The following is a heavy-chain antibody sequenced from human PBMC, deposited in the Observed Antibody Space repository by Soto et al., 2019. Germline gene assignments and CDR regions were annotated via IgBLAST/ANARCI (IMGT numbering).Heavy chain of an antibody. D-gene: IGHD3-9*01. CDR2: ISSTSSAR. J-gene: IGHJ6*02. CDR1: GFTFSVHS. Sequence: DVQLVESGGGFIQPGESLRLSCAASGFTFSVHSMNWVRRAPGKGLEWVSYISSTSSARYYADSVRGRFTISRDNVKYSLYLQMNSLTDEDTAVYYCARDSDIYYGIDVWGQGTTVTVSS. CDR3: ARDSDIYYGIDV. V-gene: IGHV3-48*02.